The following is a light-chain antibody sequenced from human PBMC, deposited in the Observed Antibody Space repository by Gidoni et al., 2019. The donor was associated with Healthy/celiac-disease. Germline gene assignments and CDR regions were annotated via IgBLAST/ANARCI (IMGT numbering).Light chain of an antibody. Sequence: LGERAAINCKSSQSVLYSSNNKNYLAWYQQKPGQPPKLLIYWASTRESGVPDRFSGSGSGTDFTLTISSLQAEDVAVYYCQQYYSTPPTFGGGTKVEIK. CDR1: QSVLYSSNNKNY. J-gene: IGKJ4*02. V-gene: IGKV4-1*01. CDR3: QQYYSTPPT. CDR2: WAS.